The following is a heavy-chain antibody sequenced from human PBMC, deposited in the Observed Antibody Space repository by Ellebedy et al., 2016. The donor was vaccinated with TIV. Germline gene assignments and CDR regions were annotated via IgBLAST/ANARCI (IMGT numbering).Heavy chain of an antibody. Sequence: SETLSLTXTVSGDSISSYYWSWIRQPPGKGLEWIGYIYYSVTTNYNPSLKSRVTISVDTSKKQFSLKLSSVTAADTAVYYCARDLRKGGMDVWGQGTTVTVSS. CDR3: ARDLRKGGMDV. J-gene: IGHJ6*02. CDR2: IYYSVTT. D-gene: IGHD3-9*01. CDR1: GDSISSYY. V-gene: IGHV4-59*01.